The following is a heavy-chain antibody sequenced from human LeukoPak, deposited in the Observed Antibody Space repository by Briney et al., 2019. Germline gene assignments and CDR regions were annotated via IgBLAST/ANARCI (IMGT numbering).Heavy chain of an antibody. Sequence: SVKVSCKASGGTFSSYAISWVRQAPGQGLEWMGGIIPIFGTANYAQKFQGRVTITADKSTSTAYMELSSLRSEDTAVYYCARLEVGWGTTTVTTSPFDYWGQGTLVTVSS. D-gene: IGHD4-17*01. V-gene: IGHV1-69*06. J-gene: IGHJ4*02. CDR2: IIPIFGTA. CDR1: GGTFSSYA. CDR3: ARLEVGWGTTTVTTSPFDY.